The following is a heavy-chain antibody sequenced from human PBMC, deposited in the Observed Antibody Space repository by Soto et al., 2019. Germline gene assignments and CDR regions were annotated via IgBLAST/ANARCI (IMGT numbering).Heavy chain of an antibody. Sequence: EVQLLESGGGLVQPGGSLRLSCAASGFTFSSYAMSWVRQAPGKGLEWVSAISGSGGSTYYADSVKDRFTISRDNPKNTLYLQMNNLRAEDTAVYYCGKGAAAGFLGYYFDYWGQGTMVTVSS. CDR2: ISGSGGST. CDR1: GFTFSSYA. D-gene: IGHD6-13*01. CDR3: GKGAAAGFLGYYFDY. V-gene: IGHV3-23*01. J-gene: IGHJ4*02.